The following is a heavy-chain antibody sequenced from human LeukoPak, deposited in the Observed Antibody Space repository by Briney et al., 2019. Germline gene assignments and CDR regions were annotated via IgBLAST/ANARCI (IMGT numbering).Heavy chain of an antibody. J-gene: IGHJ5*02. CDR3: ARGGKQWLVKNWFDP. D-gene: IGHD6-19*01. V-gene: IGHV4-34*01. CDR1: GGSFSGYY. Sequence: SETLSPTCAVYGGSFSGYYWSWIRQPPGKGLEWIGEINHSGSTNYNPSLKSRVTISVDTSKNQFSLKLSSVTAADTAVYYCARGGKQWLVKNWFDPWGQGTLVTVSS. CDR2: INHSGST.